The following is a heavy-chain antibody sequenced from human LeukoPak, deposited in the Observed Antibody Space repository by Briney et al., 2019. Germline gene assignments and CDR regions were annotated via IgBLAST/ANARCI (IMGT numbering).Heavy chain of an antibody. V-gene: IGHV4-4*02. CDR2: IYHSGST. CDR3: ARGEGYDSSGYYHY. J-gene: IGHJ4*02. CDR1: GGSISSSNW. D-gene: IGHD3-22*01. Sequence: KPSGTLSLTCAVSGGSISSSNWWSWVRQPPGKGLEWIGEIYHSGSTNYNPSLKSRVTISVDKSKNQFSLKLSSVTAADTAVYYCARGEGYDSSGYYHYWGQGTLVTASA.